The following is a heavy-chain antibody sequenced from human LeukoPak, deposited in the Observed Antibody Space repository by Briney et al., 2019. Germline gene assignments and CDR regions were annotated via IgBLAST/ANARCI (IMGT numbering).Heavy chain of an antibody. J-gene: IGHJ4*02. CDR2: IYPGDSDT. CDR1: GYSFTNHW. V-gene: IGHV5-51*01. D-gene: IGHD5-18*01. CDR3: ARLPGDTAMVKYYFDY. Sequence: GESLKISCKGSGYSFTNHWIGWVRQMPGKGLEWMGIIYPGDSDTRYSPSFQGQVTISADKSISTAYLQWSSLKASDTAMYYCARLPGDTAMVKYYFDYWGQGTLVTVSS.